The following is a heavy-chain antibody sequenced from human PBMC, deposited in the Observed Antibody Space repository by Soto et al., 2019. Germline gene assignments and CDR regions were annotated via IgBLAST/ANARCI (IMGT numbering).Heavy chain of an antibody. J-gene: IGHJ4*02. Sequence: PGGSLRLSCTASGFTFGDYAMSWFRQAPGKGLEWVGFIRSKAYGGTTEYAASVKGRFTISRDDSKSIAYLQMNSLKTEDTAVYYCTRDRAVVTRGFDYWGXGTLVTVSS. CDR3: TRDRAVVTRGFDY. D-gene: IGHD2-15*01. CDR1: GFTFGDYA. CDR2: IRSKAYGGTT. V-gene: IGHV3-49*03.